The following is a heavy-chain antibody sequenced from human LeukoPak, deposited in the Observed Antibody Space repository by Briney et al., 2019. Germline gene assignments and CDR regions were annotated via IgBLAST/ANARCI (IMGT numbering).Heavy chain of an antibody. D-gene: IGHD6-13*01. CDR1: GFTFGSFW. V-gene: IGHV3-7*04. CDR2: IKYDESER. Sequence: GGSLRLSCAASGFTFGSFWMAWVRQAPGKGLEWVASIKYDESERHHVDSVEGRFTISRDNAKNSLYLQMNSLRAEDTAVYFCTRVTTNGYFEYWGQGTLVTVSS. CDR3: TRVTTNGYFEY. J-gene: IGHJ4*02.